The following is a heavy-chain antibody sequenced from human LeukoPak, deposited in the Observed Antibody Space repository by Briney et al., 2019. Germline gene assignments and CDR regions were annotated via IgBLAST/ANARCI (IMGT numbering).Heavy chain of an antibody. Sequence: PSETLSLTCAVSGCSISSGYYWGWIRQPPGKGLEWIGSIYHGGSTYYNPSLKSRVTISVDTSKNQFSLKMSSVTAAGTAVYYCARSGAVAGLDAFDIWGQGTMVTVSS. CDR1: GCSISSGYY. V-gene: IGHV4-38-2*01. J-gene: IGHJ3*02. D-gene: IGHD6-19*01. CDR3: ARSGAVAGLDAFDI. CDR2: IYHGGST.